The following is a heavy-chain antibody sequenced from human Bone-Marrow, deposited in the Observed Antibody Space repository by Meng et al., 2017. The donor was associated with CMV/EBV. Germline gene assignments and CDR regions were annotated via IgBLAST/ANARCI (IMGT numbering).Heavy chain of an antibody. CDR1: GFTFSSYG. D-gene: IGHD6-19*01. V-gene: IGHV3-30*02. J-gene: IGHJ6*02. Sequence: GESLKISCAASGFTFSSYGMHWVRQAPGKGLEWVAFIRYDGSNKYYADSVKGRFTISRDNSKNTLYLQMNSLRAEDTAVYYCAKESKYSSGRPGGMDAWGQGTTVTVSS. CDR3: AKESKYSSGRPGGMDA. CDR2: IRYDGSNK.